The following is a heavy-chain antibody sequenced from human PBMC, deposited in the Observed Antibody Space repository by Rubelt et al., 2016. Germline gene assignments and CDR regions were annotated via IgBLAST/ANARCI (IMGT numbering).Heavy chain of an antibody. V-gene: IGHV3-23*04. CDR2: IYGSAARYGDADKT. CDR3: ARDSPNPYWYFDL. Sequence: EVQLVESGGGLVQPGGSLRLSCAASGFTFSSYWMSWVRQAPGKGLEWVSVIYGSAARYGDADKTYYADSVKGRFNISRDTFRDTLYLQRESLRAEDTAVYYCARDSPNPYWYFDLWGRGTLVTVSS. J-gene: IGHJ2*01. CDR1: GFTFSSYW.